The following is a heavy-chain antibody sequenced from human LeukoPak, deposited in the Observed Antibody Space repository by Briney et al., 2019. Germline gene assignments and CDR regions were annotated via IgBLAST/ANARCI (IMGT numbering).Heavy chain of an antibody. D-gene: IGHD3-10*01. CDR1: GYSFTTYW. CDR2: IYPGDSDT. J-gene: IGHJ5*02. Sequence: GESLKISCKGSGYSFTTYWIGWVRQMPGKGLGWMGLIYPGDSDTRYSPSFQGQVTISVDKSISTTYLQWSSLKASDTAMYYCARRGRGSGSYYNSNWLDPWGQGTLVTVSS. V-gene: IGHV5-51*01. CDR3: ARRGRGSGSYYNSNWLDP.